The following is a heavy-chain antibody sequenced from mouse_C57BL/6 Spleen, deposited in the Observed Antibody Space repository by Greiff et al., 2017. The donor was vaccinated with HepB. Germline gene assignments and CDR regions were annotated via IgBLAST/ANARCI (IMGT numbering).Heavy chain of an antibody. Sequence: DVKLVESGGGLVQPGGSLKLSCAASGFTFSDYGMAWVRQAPRKGPEWVAFISNLAYSIYYADTVTGRFTISRENAKNTLYLEMSSLRSEDTAMYYCARHYYGSSHGYFDVWGTGTTVTVSS. D-gene: IGHD1-1*01. CDR1: GFTFSDYG. CDR2: ISNLAYSI. J-gene: IGHJ1*03. CDR3: ARHYYGSSHGYFDV. V-gene: IGHV5-15*01.